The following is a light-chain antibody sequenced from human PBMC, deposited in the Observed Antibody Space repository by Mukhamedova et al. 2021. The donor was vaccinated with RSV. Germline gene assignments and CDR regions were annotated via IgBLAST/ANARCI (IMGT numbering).Light chain of an antibody. Sequence: PTLLIYGDKLRPSGVPDRFSGSKSGTSASLAITGLQAEDEADYYCQSYDSRVSGGGFGGGT. J-gene: IGLJ2*01. V-gene: IGLV1-40*01. CDR2: GDK. CDR3: QSYDSRVSGGG.